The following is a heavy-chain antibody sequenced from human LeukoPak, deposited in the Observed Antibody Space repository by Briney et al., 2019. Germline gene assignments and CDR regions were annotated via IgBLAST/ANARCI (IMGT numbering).Heavy chain of an antibody. CDR2: IKQDGSQK. CDR3: AREKEESRGFDY. D-gene: IGHD3-10*01. J-gene: IGHJ4*02. Sequence: PGGSLRLSCTASGFTLSSYWMSWVRQAPGKGLEWVANIKQDGSQKNYVDSVKGRFTISRDNAKNSLYLQMNSLRAEDTAVYFCAREKEESRGFDYWGQGTLVTVSS. V-gene: IGHV3-7*01. CDR1: GFTLSSYW.